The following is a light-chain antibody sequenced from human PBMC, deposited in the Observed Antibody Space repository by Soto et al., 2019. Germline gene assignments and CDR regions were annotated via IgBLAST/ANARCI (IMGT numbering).Light chain of an antibody. CDR2: WAS. CDR3: QQYYSTPRR. Sequence: DIVMTQSPDSLAVSLGETATINCKSSQSVLYSSNNKNYLAWYQQKPGQPPKLLIYWASTRESGVPDRFSGSGSGTDFTLTISILQAEDVAVYYCQQYYSTPRRFGQGTKVEIK. CDR1: QSVLYSSNNKNY. J-gene: IGKJ1*01. V-gene: IGKV4-1*01.